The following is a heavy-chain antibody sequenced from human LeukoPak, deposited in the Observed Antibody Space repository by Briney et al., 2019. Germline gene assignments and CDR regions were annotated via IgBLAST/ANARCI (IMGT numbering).Heavy chain of an antibody. CDR2: ISWNSGSI. D-gene: IGHD2-2*03. CDR1: GFTFDDYA. CDR3: AKVGYCSSTSCEYFQH. V-gene: IGHV3-9*01. Sequence: PGRSLRLSCAASGFTFDDYAMHWLRQAPGKGLEWVSGISWNSGSIGYADSVKGRFTISRDNAKNSLYLQMNSLRAEDTALYYCAKVGYCSSTSCEYFQHWGQGTLVTVSS. J-gene: IGHJ1*01.